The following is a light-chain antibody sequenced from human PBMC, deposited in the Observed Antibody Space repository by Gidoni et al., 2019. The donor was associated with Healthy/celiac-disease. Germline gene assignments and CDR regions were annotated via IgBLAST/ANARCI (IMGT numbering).Light chain of an antibody. CDR3: QQRSNWPPGT. CDR2: DAS. CDR1: QSVSSY. Sequence: EIVLTQSPATLSLSPGERATLSCRASQSVSSYLAWYQQKPGQAPRLLIYDASNRATGIPARFSGSGSGTDFTLTLSSLEPEEFAVYYCQQRSNWPPGTFXGXTKVEIK. J-gene: IGKJ4*01. V-gene: IGKV3-11*01.